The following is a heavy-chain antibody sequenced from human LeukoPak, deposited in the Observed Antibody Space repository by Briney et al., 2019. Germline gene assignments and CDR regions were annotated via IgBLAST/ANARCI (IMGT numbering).Heavy chain of an antibody. V-gene: IGHV1-46*01. D-gene: IGHD1-26*01. CDR2: INPSGGST. J-gene: IGHJ4*02. CDR1: GYTFTSYY. CDR3: ARVRGGSNTRLDY. Sequence: ASVKVSCKASGYTFTSYYMHWVRQAPGQGLEWMGIINPSGGSTSYAQKFQGRVTMTTDTSTSTAYMELRSLRSDDTAVYYCARVRGGSNTRLDYWGQGTLVTVSS.